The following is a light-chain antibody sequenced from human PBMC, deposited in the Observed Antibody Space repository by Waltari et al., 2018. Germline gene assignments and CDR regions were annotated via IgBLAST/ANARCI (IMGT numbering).Light chain of an antibody. CDR1: SSNIESNH. V-gene: IGLV1-47*01. J-gene: IGLJ2*01. CDR2: RDN. Sequence: QSVLTQSPSASGTPWQRVTISCSGSSSNIESNHVFWYQQIPGTAPKLLIFRDNSRPSGVPDRFSASKSGTSASLAISGLRSEDEADYYCAAWDNSLSGVLFGGGTKLTVL. CDR3: AAWDNSLSGVL.